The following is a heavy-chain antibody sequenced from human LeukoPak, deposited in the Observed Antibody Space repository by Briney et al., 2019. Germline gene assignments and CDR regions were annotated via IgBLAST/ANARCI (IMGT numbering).Heavy chain of an antibody. D-gene: IGHD3-22*01. CDR3: ASPMTDY. CDR2: MSFDGNNK. J-gene: IGHJ4*02. V-gene: IGHV3-30*04. Sequence: WVRQAPGKGLEWVALMSFDGNNKWYADSVKGRFTISRDNSKNTLYLQMNSLRAKDTAVYYCASPMTDYWGQGTLVTVSS.